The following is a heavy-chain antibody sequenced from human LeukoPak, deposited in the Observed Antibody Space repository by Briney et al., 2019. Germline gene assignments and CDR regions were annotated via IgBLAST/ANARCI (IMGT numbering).Heavy chain of an antibody. CDR1: GFTFNSYA. Sequence: GGSLRLSCAAFGFTFNSYAMSWVRQAPGKGLEWVSAISGSGGSTYYADSVKGRFTISRDNSKNTLYLQMNSLRAEDTAVYYCAKGWPSGSYYFDYWGQGTLVTVSS. D-gene: IGHD1-26*01. CDR2: ISGSGGST. J-gene: IGHJ4*02. V-gene: IGHV3-23*01. CDR3: AKGWPSGSYYFDY.